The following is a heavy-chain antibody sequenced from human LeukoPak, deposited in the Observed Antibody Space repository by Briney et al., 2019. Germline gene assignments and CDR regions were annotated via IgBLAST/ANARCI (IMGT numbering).Heavy chain of an antibody. D-gene: IGHD6-25*01. CDR1: GFTVSSNY. Sequence: PGGSLRLSCAVSGFTVSSNYMNWVRQAPGKGLEWVSILYSGGSSYYADSVTGRFTISRHNSKNTRYLQMNSLRPEDTAVYYCARDGSAGWFDPWGQGTLVTVSS. CDR3: ARDGSAGWFDP. V-gene: IGHV3-53*04. CDR2: LYSGGSS. J-gene: IGHJ5*02.